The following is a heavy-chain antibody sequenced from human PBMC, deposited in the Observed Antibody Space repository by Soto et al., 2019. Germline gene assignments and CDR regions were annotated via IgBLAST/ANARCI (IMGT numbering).Heavy chain of an antibody. CDR1: GGSISSGGYS. Sequence: SETLSLTCAVSGGSISSGGYSWSWIRQPPGKDLEWIGYIYHSGSTYYNPSLKSRVTISVDRSKNQFSLKLSSVTAADTAVYYCASAYDSSGYYYPFDYWGQGTLVTVSS. CDR3: ASAYDSSGYYYPFDY. D-gene: IGHD3-22*01. V-gene: IGHV4-30-2*01. J-gene: IGHJ4*02. CDR2: IYHSGST.